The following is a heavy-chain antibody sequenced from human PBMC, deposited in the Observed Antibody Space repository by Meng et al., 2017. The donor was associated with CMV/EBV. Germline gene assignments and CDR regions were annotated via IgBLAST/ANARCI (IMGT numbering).Heavy chain of an antibody. D-gene: IGHD6-19*01. CDR3: ARDPEQWLDDFDY. J-gene: IGHJ4*02. CDR2: IKQDGSEK. V-gene: IGHV3-7*01. CDR1: GFTFSSYW. Sequence: GESLKISCAASGFTFSSYWMSWVRQAPGKGLEWVANIKQDGSEKYYVDSVKGRFTISRDNAKNSLYLQMNSLRAEDTAVYYCARDPEQWLDDFDYWGQGTLVTASS.